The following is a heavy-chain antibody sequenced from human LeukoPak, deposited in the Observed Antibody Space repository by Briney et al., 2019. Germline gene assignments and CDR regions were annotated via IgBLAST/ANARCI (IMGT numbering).Heavy chain of an antibody. CDR2: ISTTGSSI. V-gene: IGHV3-48*03. CDR1: GFTFSSYE. J-gene: IGHJ4*02. CDR3: ARVQRGIAMALDY. D-gene: IGHD6-19*01. Sequence: GGSLRLSCAASGFTFSSYEMIWVRQAAGKGLEWVSYISTTGSSIYYADSVKGRFTISRDNVKNLLYLQMNSLRAEDTAVYYCARVQRGIAMALDYWGQGTLATVSS.